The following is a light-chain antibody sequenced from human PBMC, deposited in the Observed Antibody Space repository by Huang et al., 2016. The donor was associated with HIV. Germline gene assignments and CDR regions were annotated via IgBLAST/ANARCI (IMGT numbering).Light chain of an antibody. Sequence: EIVLTQSPATLSLSPGERATLSCRTSQNVTDSLAWFRQKPGQDPSRLIYRAANRATGTPARVSGSGSGTDFTLTISSLEPEDFAIYYCQERIHWPRLTFGGGTKVEIK. CDR3: QERIHWPRLT. J-gene: IGKJ4*01. CDR2: RAA. V-gene: IGKV3-11*01. CDR1: QNVTDS.